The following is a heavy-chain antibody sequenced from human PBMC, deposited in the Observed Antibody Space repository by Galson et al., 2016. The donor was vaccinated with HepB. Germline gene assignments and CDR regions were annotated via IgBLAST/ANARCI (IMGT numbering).Heavy chain of an antibody. CDR1: GFSFNIFS. Sequence: SLRLSCAASGFSFNIFSVSWVRQAPGKGLEWISYSDTTSTTTYYAESGRGRFTISRDNAKRLVHLQLNSLRVDDTAVYYCARDRGYCTGGNCYRFFDFWGQGIMVTVSS. J-gene: IGHJ3*01. D-gene: IGHD2-15*01. CDR3: ARDRGYCTGGNCYRFFDF. CDR2: SDTTSTTT. V-gene: IGHV3-48*01.